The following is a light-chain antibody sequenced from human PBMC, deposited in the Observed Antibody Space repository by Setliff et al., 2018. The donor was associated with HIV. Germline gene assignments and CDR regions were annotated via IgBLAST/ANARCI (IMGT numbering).Light chain of an antibody. CDR1: SSDVGGYNY. V-gene: IGLV2-14*03. CDR2: DVT. Sequence: QSALTXXASVSVSPGQSITISCTGTSSDVGGYNYVSWYQQHPGKAPKLMICDVTNRPSGVSDRFSGSKSGNTASLTISGIQAEDEADYYCCSYTSSNTVLFGGGTKVTVL. J-gene: IGLJ2*01. CDR3: CSYTSSNTVL.